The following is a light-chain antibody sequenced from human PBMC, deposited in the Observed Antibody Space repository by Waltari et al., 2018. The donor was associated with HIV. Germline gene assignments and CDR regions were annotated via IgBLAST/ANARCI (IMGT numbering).Light chain of an antibody. CDR3: QQYNTYPLT. CDR1: QGITSW. Sequence: MTQSPSSLSASIGDRVTITCRASQGITSWLAWYQHKPEKAPKSLIYAASRLQSGVPSRFSGSGSGTNFTLTISSLQPEDVGTYYCQQYNTYPLTFGGGTKVEIK. CDR2: AAS. V-gene: IGKV1D-16*01. J-gene: IGKJ4*01.